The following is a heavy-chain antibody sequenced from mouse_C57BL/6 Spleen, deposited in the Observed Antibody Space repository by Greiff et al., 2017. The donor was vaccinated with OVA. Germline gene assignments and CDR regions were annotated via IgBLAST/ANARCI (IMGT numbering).Heavy chain of an antibody. CDR2: IHPSDSYT. CDR3: ARGGNYYGSSWYFDV. Sequence: VQLQQSGAELVMPGASVKLSCKASGYTFTSYWMHWVKQRPGQGLEWIGEIHPSDSYTNYNQKFKGKSTLTVDKSSSTAYMQLSSLTSEDSAVYYCARGGNYYGSSWYFDVWGTGTTVTVSS. CDR1: GYTFTSYW. J-gene: IGHJ1*03. V-gene: IGHV1-69*01. D-gene: IGHD1-1*01.